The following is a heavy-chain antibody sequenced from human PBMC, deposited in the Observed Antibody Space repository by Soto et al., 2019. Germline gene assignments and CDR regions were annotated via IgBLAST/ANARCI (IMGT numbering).Heavy chain of an antibody. D-gene: IGHD6-19*01. Sequence: PSETLSLTCTVSGGSISSSSYYWGWIRQPPGKGLEWIGSIYYSGSTYYNPSLKSRVTISVDTSKNQFSLKLSSVTAADTAVYYCARHHIAVAVKYFDYWGQGTLVTVSS. CDR3: ARHHIAVAVKYFDY. CDR1: GGSISSSSYY. CDR2: IYYSGST. J-gene: IGHJ4*02. V-gene: IGHV4-39*01.